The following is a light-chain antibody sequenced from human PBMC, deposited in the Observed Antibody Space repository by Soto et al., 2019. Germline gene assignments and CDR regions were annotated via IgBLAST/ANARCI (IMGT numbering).Light chain of an antibody. J-gene: IGLJ1*01. Sequence: QPVLTQPPSVSGAPGQRVTISCTGSSSNIGAGYDVHWYRQVPGTAPKLLIFGNTNRPSGVPDRFSGSKSGSSASLAISGLQSEDEADYYCAAWDDSLSGYVFGTGTQLTVL. CDR3: AAWDDSLSGYV. CDR1: SSNIGAGYD. V-gene: IGLV1-40*01. CDR2: GNT.